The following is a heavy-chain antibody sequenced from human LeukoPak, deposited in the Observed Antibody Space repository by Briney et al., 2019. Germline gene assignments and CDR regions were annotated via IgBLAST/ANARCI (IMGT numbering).Heavy chain of an antibody. D-gene: IGHD3-3*01. V-gene: IGHV3-30*18. CDR1: GFTFSSYA. CDR2: ISNDGNSK. J-gene: IGHJ4*02. CDR3: AKDGVVITFGGYFDY. Sequence: PGESLRLSCAASGFTFSSYAMSWVRQAPGKGLEWVAVISNDGNSKFYADSLKGRFTISRDNSQNTVSLQINSLRAEDTAVYYCAKDGVVITFGGYFDYWGQGTLVTVSS.